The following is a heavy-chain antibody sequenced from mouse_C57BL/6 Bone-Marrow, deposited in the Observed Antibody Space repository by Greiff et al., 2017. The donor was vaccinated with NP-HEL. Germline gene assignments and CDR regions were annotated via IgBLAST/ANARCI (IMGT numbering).Heavy chain of an antibody. CDR1: GFTFSDYY. Sequence: DVKLVESEGGLVQPGSSMKLSCTASGFTFSDYYMAWVRQVPEKGLEWVANINYDGSSTYYLDSLKSRFIISRDNAKNILYLQMSSLKSEDTATYYCAREDYYGSLYYAMDYWGQGTSVTVAS. J-gene: IGHJ4*01. CDR2: INYDGSST. V-gene: IGHV5-16*01. CDR3: AREDYYGSLYYAMDY. D-gene: IGHD1-1*01.